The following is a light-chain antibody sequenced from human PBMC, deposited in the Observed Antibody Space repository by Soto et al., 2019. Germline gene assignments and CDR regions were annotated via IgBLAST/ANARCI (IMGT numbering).Light chain of an antibody. CDR3: ISYASGFSSV. V-gene: IGLV2-14*01. J-gene: IGLJ1*01. CDR2: EVT. CDR1: SSDVGGYNH. Sequence: QSVMPQPAAVSGSPGQSITLSCTGSSSDVGGYNHVSWYQHHPGKAPKLLIYEVTNRPSGVSNRFSGSKSGNTASLTISGLQSDDEADYYCISYASGFSSVFG.